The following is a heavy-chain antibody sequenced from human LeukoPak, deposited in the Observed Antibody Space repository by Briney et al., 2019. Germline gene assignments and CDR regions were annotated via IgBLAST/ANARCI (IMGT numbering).Heavy chain of an antibody. CDR3: ASGARGTREGGDLYSFDY. CDR2: IKQDGSEK. V-gene: IGHV3-7*01. D-gene: IGHD4-17*01. J-gene: IGHJ4*02. CDR1: GFTFSSYW. Sequence: GGSLRLSCAASGFTFSSYWMCWVRQAPGKALEWVANIKQDGSEKYYVDSVKGRFTISRDNAKNSLHLQLNSLRAEDTAVYYCASGARGTREGGDLYSFDYWGQGTLVTVSS.